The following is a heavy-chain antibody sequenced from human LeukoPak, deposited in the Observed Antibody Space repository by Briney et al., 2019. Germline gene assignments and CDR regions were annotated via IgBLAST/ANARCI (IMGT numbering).Heavy chain of an antibody. CDR3: ARGIESYGDYGY. CDR2: MYNSGST. V-gene: IGHV4-59*01. Sequence: GSLRLSCAASGFTFSNAWMSWVRQAPGKGLEWIAYMYNSGSTNYNPSLKSRVTISIDTSKNQFSLKLSSLTAADTAIYYCARGIESYGDYGYWGQGILVTVSS. D-gene: IGHD4-17*01. CDR1: GFTFSNAW. J-gene: IGHJ4*02.